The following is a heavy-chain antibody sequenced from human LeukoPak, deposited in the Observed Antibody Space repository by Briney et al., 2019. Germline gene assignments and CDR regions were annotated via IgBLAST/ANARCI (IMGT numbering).Heavy chain of an antibody. D-gene: IGHD2-2*01. CDR2: ISSSGRTL. CDR1: GFTFSNYA. V-gene: IGHV3-48*03. Sequence: QPGGSLRLSCAASGFTFSNYAMNWVRQAPGKGLEWVSYISSSGRTLYYADPVKGRFTISRDNAKNSLYLQMNSLRAEDTAVYYCARDLGIYHDYWGQGTLVTVSS. CDR3: ARDLGIYHDY. J-gene: IGHJ4*02.